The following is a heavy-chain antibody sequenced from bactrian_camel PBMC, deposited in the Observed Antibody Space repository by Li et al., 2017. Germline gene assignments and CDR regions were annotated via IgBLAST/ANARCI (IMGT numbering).Heavy chain of an antibody. CDR3: AAGDLLCKGVHELAH. CDR2: IRSDGST. J-gene: IGHJ4*01. Sequence: HVQLVESGGGEVQAGGSLRLSCAASRLRDSTYCMGWFRQGPGKEREGVAAIRSDGSTSYADSVKGRFTISKDNAKNTLYLQMNSMKPEDTGTYYCAAGDLLCKGVHELAHWGQGPRSPSP. D-gene: IGHD2*01. CDR1: RLRDSTYC. V-gene: IGHV3S53*01.